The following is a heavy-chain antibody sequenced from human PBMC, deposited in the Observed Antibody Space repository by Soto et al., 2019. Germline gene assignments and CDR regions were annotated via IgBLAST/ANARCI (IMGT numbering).Heavy chain of an antibody. CDR1: GYTFTGYY. Sequence: ASVKVSWKASGYTFTGYYMHWVRQAPGQGLEWMGWINPNSGGTNYAQKFQGWVTMTRDTSISTAYMELSRLRSDDTAVYYCAREQVNYDISTGYYKGAFDIWGQGTMVTVS. V-gene: IGHV1-2*04. CDR2: INPNSGGT. J-gene: IGHJ3*02. CDR3: AREQVNYDISTGYYKGAFDI. D-gene: IGHD3-9*01.